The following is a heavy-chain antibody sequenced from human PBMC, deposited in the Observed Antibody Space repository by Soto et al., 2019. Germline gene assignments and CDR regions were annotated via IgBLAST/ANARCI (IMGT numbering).Heavy chain of an antibody. D-gene: IGHD1-26*01. V-gene: IGHV3-74*01. CDR1: GFTFNTHW. CDR2: INGDGSSI. CDR3: ARGGAMGVDY. J-gene: IGHJ4*02. Sequence: EVQLVESGGGLVQPGGSLRLSCAASGFTFNTHWMHWVRQAPGKGLVWVARINGDGSSITYADSVKGRLTISRDNAKNTVYLHVNTLRDEDTAVYYCARGGAMGVDYWGQGTLVTVSS.